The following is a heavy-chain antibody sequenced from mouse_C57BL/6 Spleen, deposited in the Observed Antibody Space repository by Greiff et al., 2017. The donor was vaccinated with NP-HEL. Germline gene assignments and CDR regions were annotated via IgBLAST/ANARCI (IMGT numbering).Heavy chain of an antibody. CDR2: ISSGGSYT. D-gene: IGHD1-1*01. J-gene: IGHJ2*01. Sequence: VQLQQSGGDLVKPGGSLKLSCAASGFTFSSYGMSWVRQTPDKRLEWVATISSGGSYTYYPDSVKGRFTISRDNAKNTLYLQMSSLKSEDTAMYYCARHDYYGSSYVYYFDYWGQGTTLTVSS. CDR3: ARHDYYGSSYVYYFDY. V-gene: IGHV5-6*01. CDR1: GFTFSSYG.